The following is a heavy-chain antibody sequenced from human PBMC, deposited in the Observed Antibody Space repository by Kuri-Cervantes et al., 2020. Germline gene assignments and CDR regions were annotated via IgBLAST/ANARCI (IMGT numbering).Heavy chain of an antibody. V-gene: IGHV3-23*01. CDR2: ISGSGGST. CDR3: VNGGMITFGGVIALDY. D-gene: IGHD3-16*01. CDR1: GFTFSDYY. Sequence: GGSLRLSCAASGFTFSDYYMSWIRQAPGKGLEWVSAISGSGGSTYNADSVKGRFTISRDNSKNTLYLQMNSLRAEDTAVYYCVNGGMITFGGVIALDYWGQGTLVTVSS. J-gene: IGHJ4*02.